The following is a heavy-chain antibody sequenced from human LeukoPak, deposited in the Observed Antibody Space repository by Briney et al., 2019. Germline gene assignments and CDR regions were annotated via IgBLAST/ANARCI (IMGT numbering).Heavy chain of an antibody. J-gene: IGHJ4*02. CDR1: GYTLTDYH. CDR2: MKPNNNGI. CDR3: ARDPVDGYSHYDY. V-gene: IGHV1-2*02. Sequence: ASVKVSCKASGYTLTDYHMIWVRQAPGQGLEWMAWMKPNNNGINYAQEFQGRVTVTRDTSIGTAYMELSSLRSDDTAMYYCARDPVDGYSHYDYWGQGTLVTVSS. D-gene: IGHD5-24*01.